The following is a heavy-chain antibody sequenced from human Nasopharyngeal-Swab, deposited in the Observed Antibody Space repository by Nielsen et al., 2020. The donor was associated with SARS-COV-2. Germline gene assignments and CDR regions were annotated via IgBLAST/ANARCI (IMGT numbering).Heavy chain of an antibody. J-gene: IGHJ6*03. CDR1: GGSISSYS. Sequence: AETLSLTCAVSGGSISSYSSSWIRLPTGKGLEWIGYMYYSGSTNYSPSLKRRVTISVDTSKNQFSLKLNSVTAADTAVYYSARTSGYYYMDVWGKGTTVTVSS. V-gene: IGHV4-59*01. D-gene: IGHD1/OR15-1a*01. CDR2: MYYSGST. CDR3: ARTSGYYYMDV.